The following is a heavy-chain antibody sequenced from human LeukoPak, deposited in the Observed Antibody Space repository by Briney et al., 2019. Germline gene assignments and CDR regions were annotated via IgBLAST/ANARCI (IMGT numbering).Heavy chain of an antibody. V-gene: IGHV3-30*19. CDR1: GFTFSSYG. CDR2: IWYDGSNK. CDR3: ARDWGLLPVYYFDY. Sequence: GRSLRLSCAASGFTFSSYGMHWVRQAPGKGLEWVAVIWYDGSNKYYADSVKGRFTISRDNSKNTLYLQMNSLRAEDTAVYYCARDWGLLPVYYFDYWGQGTLVTVSS. D-gene: IGHD3-16*01. J-gene: IGHJ4*02.